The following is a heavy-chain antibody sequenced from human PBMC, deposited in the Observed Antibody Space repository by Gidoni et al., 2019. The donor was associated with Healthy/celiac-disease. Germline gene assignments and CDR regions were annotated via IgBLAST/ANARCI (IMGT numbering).Heavy chain of an antibody. V-gene: IGHV3-9*01. Sequence: EVQLVESGGGLVQPGRSLRLSCQASGFPFDYYAMHWVRRAPGKGLEWVSGISWNSGSIGYADSVKGRFTISRDNAKNSLYLQMNSLRAEDTALYYCAKDSEQLAPGGYYYGMDVWGQGTTVTVSS. CDR1: GFPFDYYA. J-gene: IGHJ6*02. CDR2: ISWNSGSI. CDR3: AKDSEQLAPGGYYYGMDV. D-gene: IGHD6-6*01.